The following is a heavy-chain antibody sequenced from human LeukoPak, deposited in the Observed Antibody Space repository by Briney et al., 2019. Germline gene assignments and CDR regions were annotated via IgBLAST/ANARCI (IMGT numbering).Heavy chain of an antibody. CDR1: GFTFSSYG. V-gene: IGHV3-33*01. J-gene: IGHJ3*02. CDR3: AREGPTTAVGSGAPDI. Sequence: GGSLRLSCAASGFTFSSYGMHWVRQAPGKGLEWVAVIWYDGSNKYYADSVKGRFTISRDNSKNTLYLQMNSLRAEDTAVYYCAREGPTTAVGSGAPDIWGLGTMVTVSS. CDR2: IWYDGSNK. D-gene: IGHD6-13*01.